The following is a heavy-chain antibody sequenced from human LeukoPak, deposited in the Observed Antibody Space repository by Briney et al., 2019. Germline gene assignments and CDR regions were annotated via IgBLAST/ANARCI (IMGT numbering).Heavy chain of an antibody. CDR1: GFTFDDYA. CDR3: AKARGAEGYSSGWFYFDY. D-gene: IGHD6-19*01. CDR2: ISWNSGSI. J-gene: IGHJ4*02. V-gene: IGHV3-9*03. Sequence: PGRSLRLSCAASGFTFDDYAMHWVRQAPGKGLEWVSGISWNSGSIGYADSVKGRFTISRDNAKNSLYLQMTSLRPEDMAFYYCAKARGAEGYSSGWFYFDYWGQGTLVTVSS.